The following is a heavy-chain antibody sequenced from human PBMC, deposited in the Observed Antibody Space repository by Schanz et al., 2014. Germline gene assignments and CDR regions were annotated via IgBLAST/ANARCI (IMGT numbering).Heavy chain of an antibody. J-gene: IGHJ4*02. D-gene: IGHD3-10*01. CDR3: VRDELLWFGEVLSLAY. Sequence: EVQLVESGGGLVQPGGSLRLSCSASGFTFSIYAMHWVRQAPGKGLEWVSGISGSGASTYYADSVKGRFTISRDNSNKTVDLQMNSLRAEDTALYYCVRDELLWFGEVLSLAYWGQGALVTVSS. CDR1: GFTFSIYA. V-gene: IGHV3-23*04. CDR2: ISGSGAST.